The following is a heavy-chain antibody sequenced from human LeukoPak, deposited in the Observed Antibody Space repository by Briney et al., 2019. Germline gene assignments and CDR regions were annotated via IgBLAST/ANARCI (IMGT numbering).Heavy chain of an antibody. J-gene: IGHJ4*02. D-gene: IGHD4-17*01. Sequence: PSETLSLTCTVSGGSISGFHWSWIRQPPGKGLEWIGYIYYSGSSYYIPSLESRVTMSVDTSKNQFSLRLSSVTAADTAVYYCARQIYGDLYYFDYWGQGTLVTVSS. CDR1: GGSISGFH. V-gene: IGHV4-59*08. CDR3: ARQIYGDLYYFDY. CDR2: IYYSGSS.